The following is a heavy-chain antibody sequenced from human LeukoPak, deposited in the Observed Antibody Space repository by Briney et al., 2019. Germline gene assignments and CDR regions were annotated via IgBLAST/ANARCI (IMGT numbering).Heavy chain of an antibody. V-gene: IGHV1-18*01. Sequence: GASVKVSCKASGYTFTSYGISWVRQAPGQGLEWMGWISAYNGNTNYAQKLQGRVTMTTDTSTSTAYMELRSLRSDDTAVYYCARDGAWFGELSHNWFDPWGQGTLVTVSS. J-gene: IGHJ5*02. CDR1: GYTFTSYG. CDR3: ARDGAWFGELSHNWFDP. D-gene: IGHD3-10*01. CDR2: ISAYNGNT.